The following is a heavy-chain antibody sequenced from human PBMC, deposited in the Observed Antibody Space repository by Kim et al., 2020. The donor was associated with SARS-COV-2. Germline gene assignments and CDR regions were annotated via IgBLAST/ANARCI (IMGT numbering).Heavy chain of an antibody. J-gene: IGHJ6*02. CDR1: GSSIISNNW. V-gene: IGHV4-4*02. CDR2: IYHSGTT. Sequence: SETLSLTCAVSGSSIISNNWWNWVRQPPGTGLEWIGEIYHSGTTNYNPSLKSRVNISVDKSKNQFSLKLTSVTAADTAVYYCARGPCGGDCYSQYYYYGMDVWGQGTTVTVSS. D-gene: IGHD2-21*02. CDR3: ARGPCGGDCYSQYYYYGMDV.